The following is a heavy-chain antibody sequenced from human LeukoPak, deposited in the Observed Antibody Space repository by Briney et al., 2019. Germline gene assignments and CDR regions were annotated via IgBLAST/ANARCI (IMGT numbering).Heavy chain of an antibody. CDR2: MNPNSGNT. J-gene: IGHJ4*02. V-gene: IGHV1-8*03. Sequence: GASVKVSCKASGYTFTSYDINWVRQATGQGLEWMGWMNPNSGNTGYAQKFQGRVTITRDTSASTASMELTSLRSDDTAVYYCARDGIAAAFDYWGQGTLVTVSS. D-gene: IGHD6-13*01. CDR1: GYTFTSYD. CDR3: ARDGIAAAFDY.